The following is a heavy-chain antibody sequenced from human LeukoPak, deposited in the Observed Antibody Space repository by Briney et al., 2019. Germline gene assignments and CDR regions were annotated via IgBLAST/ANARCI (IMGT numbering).Heavy chain of an antibody. Sequence: GGSLRLSCATSGFTFSTSWMHWVRQAPGEGLVRVSRISSDGTTTTYADSVKGRFTISRDNAKNTLYLQMNSLRVEDTAVYYCARVRSSSWYDYWGQGALVTVSS. V-gene: IGHV3-74*01. D-gene: IGHD6-13*01. CDR1: GFTFSTSW. CDR2: ISSDGTTT. J-gene: IGHJ4*02. CDR3: ARVRSSSWYDY.